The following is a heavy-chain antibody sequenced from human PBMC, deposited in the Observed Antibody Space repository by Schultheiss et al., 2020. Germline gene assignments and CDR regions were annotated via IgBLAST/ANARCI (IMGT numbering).Heavy chain of an antibody. CDR3: AREGYSSGWYVGV. CDR1: GGSISSYY. CDR2: IYYSGST. V-gene: IGHV4-59*06. Sequence: SETLSLTCTVFGGSISSYYWSWIRQPAGKGLEWIGYIYYSGSTYYNPSLKSRVTISLDTSKNQFSLKLSSVTAADTAVYYCAREGYSSGWYVGVWGQGTLVTVSS. J-gene: IGHJ4*02. D-gene: IGHD6-19*01.